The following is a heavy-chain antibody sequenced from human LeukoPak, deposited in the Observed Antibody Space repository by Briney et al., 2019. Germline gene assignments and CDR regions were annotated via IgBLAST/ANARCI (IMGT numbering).Heavy chain of an antibody. D-gene: IGHD3-22*01. CDR2: ISGSGGTT. V-gene: IGHV3-23*01. CDR1: GFTFSSYA. Sequence: GGSLRLSCAASGFTFSSYAMSWVRQAPGKGLDWVSGISGSGGTTYYTDSVKGRFTTSRDNSKNTLYLQMNSLRAEDTAVYYCAKGPDLGDSGYYRPLDCWGQGTLVTVSS. J-gene: IGHJ4*02. CDR3: AKGPDLGDSGYYRPLDC.